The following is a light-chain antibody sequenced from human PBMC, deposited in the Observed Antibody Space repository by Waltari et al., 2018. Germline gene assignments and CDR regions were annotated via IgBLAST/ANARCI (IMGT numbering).Light chain of an antibody. CDR1: QSISSN. J-gene: IGKJ2*01. CDR2: GTS. CDR3: QHYNNWPLEYT. V-gene: IGKV3-15*01. Sequence: ELVMTQSPATLSVSPGERATLSCRASQSISSNLAWYQQKFGQAPRLLIYGTSTRATDVPARFSGSGSGTEFTLTISSLQSEDFAVYYCQHYNNWPLEYTFGQGTKLEI.